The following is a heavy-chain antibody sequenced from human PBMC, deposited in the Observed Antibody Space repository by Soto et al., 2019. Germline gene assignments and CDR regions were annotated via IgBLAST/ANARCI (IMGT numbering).Heavy chain of an antibody. J-gene: IGHJ4*02. V-gene: IGHV1-2*02. CDR1: EYTFIDYY. CDR3: ARGRRSSSSPNDY. Sequence: ASVKVSCKASEYTFIDYYMHWVRQAPGQGLEWMGWINPNSGGTNYAQKFQGGVTMTRDTSISTAYMELNRLTSDDTAVYYCARGRRSSSSPNDYWGQGTLVTVSS. CDR2: INPNSGGT. D-gene: IGHD6-6*01.